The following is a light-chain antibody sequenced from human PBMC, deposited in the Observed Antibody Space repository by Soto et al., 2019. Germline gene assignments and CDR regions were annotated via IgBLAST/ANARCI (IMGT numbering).Light chain of an antibody. CDR1: QDINKY. CDR3: QQYDNLLT. Sequence: DIQMTQSPSSLSASVGDRVTITCQASQDINKYLNWYQQKPGKAPQLLIYDASHLETGVPSRFSGSGSGTDYTFTISGLQPEDFATYYCQQYDNLLTFGGGTNVEVK. V-gene: IGKV1-33*01. CDR2: DAS. J-gene: IGKJ4*01.